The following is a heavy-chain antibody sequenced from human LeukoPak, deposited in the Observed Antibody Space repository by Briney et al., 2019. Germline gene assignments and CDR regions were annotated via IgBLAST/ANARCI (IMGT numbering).Heavy chain of an antibody. V-gene: IGHV1-18*01. CDR2: ISAYNGNT. D-gene: IGHD2-2*02. J-gene: IGHJ4*02. CDR1: GYTFTSYG. Sequence: ASVKVSCKASGYTFTSYGISWVRQAPGQGLEWMGWISAYNGNTNYAQKLQGRVTMTTDTSTSTAYMELRSLRSEDTAVYYCARSCSSTSCYIGFYYWGQGTLVTVSS. CDR3: ARSCSSTSCYIGFYY.